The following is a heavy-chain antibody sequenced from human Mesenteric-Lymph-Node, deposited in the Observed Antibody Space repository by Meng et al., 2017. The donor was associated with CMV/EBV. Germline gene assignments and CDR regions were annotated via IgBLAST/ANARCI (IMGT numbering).Heavy chain of an antibody. CDR1: GYSFTGYY. J-gene: IGHJ4*02. CDR3: ASPATDATDYAFGY. D-gene: IGHD2-15*01. Sequence: ASVKVSCKASGYSFTGYYIHWVRQAPAQELEWMGWINPNSGGTNFAQKFQGRVTLTRDTSINTAYMELSSLRSDDTAVYYCASPATDATDYAFGYWGRGTLVTVSS. V-gene: IGHV1-2*02. CDR2: INPNSGGT.